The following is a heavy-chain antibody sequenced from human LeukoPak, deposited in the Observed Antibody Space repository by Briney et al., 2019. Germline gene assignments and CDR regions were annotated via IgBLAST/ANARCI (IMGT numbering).Heavy chain of an antibody. CDR1: GFAFSTYG. D-gene: IGHD1-26*01. V-gene: IGHV3-33*06. J-gene: IGHJ4*02. CDR2: IWFDGSHK. Sequence: GGSLRLSCAASGFAFSTYGIHWVRQAPGKGLEWVTVIWFDGSHKFYADSVKGRFTISRDNSKNTLYLQMNSLRVGDTAVYYCAKDRGVGATMGFDYWGQGTLVTVSS. CDR3: AKDRGVGATMGFDY.